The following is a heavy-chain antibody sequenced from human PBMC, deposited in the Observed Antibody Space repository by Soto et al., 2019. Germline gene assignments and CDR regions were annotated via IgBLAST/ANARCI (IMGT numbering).Heavy chain of an antibody. CDR2: ISYDGSNK. V-gene: IGHV3-30-3*01. CDR3: ARDKSLYSGGWHNRYFDY. CDR1: GFTFSSYA. J-gene: IGHJ4*02. D-gene: IGHD6-19*01. Sequence: QVQLVESGGGVVQPGRSLRLSCAASGFTFSSYAMHWVRQAPGKGLEWVAVISYDGSNKYYADSVKGRFTISRDNSKNTLYLQTNSLRAEDTAGYYCARDKSLYSGGWHNRYFDYWGQGTLVTVSS.